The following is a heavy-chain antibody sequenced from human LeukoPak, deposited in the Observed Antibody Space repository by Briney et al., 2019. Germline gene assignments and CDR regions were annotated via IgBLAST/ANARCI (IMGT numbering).Heavy chain of an antibody. D-gene: IGHD3-3*01. J-gene: IGHJ4*02. CDR1: GGSISSYY. CDR2: IYYSGST. CDR3: ARRRVAYYFDY. Sequence: PSETLSLTCTVSGGSISSYYWSWIRQPPGKGLEWIGYIYYSGSTNYNPSLKSRVTISVDTSKNQFSLKLSSVTAADTAVYYCARRRVAYYFDYWGRGTLVTVSS. V-gene: IGHV4-59*01.